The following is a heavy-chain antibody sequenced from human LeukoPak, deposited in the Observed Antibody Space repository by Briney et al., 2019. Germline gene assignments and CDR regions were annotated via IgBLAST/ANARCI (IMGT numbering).Heavy chain of an antibody. V-gene: IGHV1-8*01. D-gene: IGHD3-22*01. CDR1: GYTFTSYD. J-gene: IGHJ1*01. CDR3: ARGLRDSSGREYFQH. Sequence: ASVQVSCQASGYTFTSYDISWVRPAAGQGLEWMGWMNPNSGNTGYAQKFKGRVTMTGNTSISTAYMELSSLRSEDTAVYYCARGLRDSSGREYFQHWGQGTLVTVSS. CDR2: MNPNSGNT.